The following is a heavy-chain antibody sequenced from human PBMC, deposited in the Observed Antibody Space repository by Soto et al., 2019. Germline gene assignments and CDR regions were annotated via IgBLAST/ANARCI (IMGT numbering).Heavy chain of an antibody. CDR2: ISSSYI. V-gene: IGHV3-21*01. D-gene: IGHD6-13*01. J-gene: IGHJ3*02. CDR1: GFTFSSYS. CDR3: ARSKYSSSWRSSAFDI. Sequence: GGSLRLSCAASGFTFSSYSMNWVRQAPGKGLEWVSSISSSYIYYADSVKGRFTISRDNAKNSLYLQMNSLRAEDTAVYYCARSKYSSSWRSSAFDIWGQGTMVTVSS.